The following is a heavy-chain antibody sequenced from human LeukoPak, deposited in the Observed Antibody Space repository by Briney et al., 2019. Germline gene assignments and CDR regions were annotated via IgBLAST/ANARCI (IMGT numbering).Heavy chain of an antibody. CDR3: ARQPGGTAAFDI. J-gene: IGHJ3*02. V-gene: IGHV4-59*08. CDR1: GGSISNYY. D-gene: IGHD1-14*01. Sequence: KPSETLSLTCTVSGGSISNYYWSWIRQPPGKGLEWIGYIYYSGSTNYNPSLKSRVTISEDTSKNQFPLMLSSVTAADSAVYYCARQPGGTAAFDIWAQGTIVTVSS. CDR2: IYYSGST.